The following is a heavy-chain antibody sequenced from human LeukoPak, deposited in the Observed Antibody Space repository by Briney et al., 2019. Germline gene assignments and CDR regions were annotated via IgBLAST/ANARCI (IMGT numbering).Heavy chain of an antibody. CDR3: TRYDSGSGSYYKGRYYYYYMDV. J-gene: IGHJ6*03. V-gene: IGHV3-49*04. CDR2: IRSKAYGGTT. Sequence: TGGSLRLSCAASGFTFSSYSMNWVRQAPGKGLEWVGFIRSKAYGGTTEHAASVKGRFTISRDDSKSIAYLQMNSLKTEDTAVYYCTRYDSGSGSYYKGRYYYYYMDVWGKGTTVTVSS. CDR1: GFTFSSYS. D-gene: IGHD3-10*01.